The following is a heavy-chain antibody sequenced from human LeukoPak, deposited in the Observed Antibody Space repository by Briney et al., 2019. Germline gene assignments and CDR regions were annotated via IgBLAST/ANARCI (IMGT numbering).Heavy chain of an antibody. CDR3: ARDCSGGSCYDLGANNAFDI. CDR2: INTSTGKA. D-gene: IGHD2-15*01. J-gene: IGHJ3*02. Sequence: ASVKVSCKASGGTFSTYSTSWVRQAPGQGLEWMGWINTSTGKATYAQGFTGRFVFSLDISVSTAYLQISSLKAEDSALYYCARDCSGGSCYDLGANNAFDIWGQGTMVTVSS. V-gene: IGHV7-4-1*02. CDR1: GGTFSTYS.